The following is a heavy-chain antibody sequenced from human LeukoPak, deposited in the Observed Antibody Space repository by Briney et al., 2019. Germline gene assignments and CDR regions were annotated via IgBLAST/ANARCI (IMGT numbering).Heavy chain of an antibody. J-gene: IGHJ3*02. CDR1: GYSFTSYW. V-gene: IGHV1-2*04. CDR3: ARAKLERRANAFDI. Sequence: GESLKISCKGSGYSFTSYWIGWVRQAPGQGLEWMGWINPNSGGTNYAQKFQGWVTMTRDTSISTAYMELSRLRSDDTAVYYCARAKLERRANAFDIWGQGTMVTVSS. CDR2: INPNSGGT. D-gene: IGHD1-1*01.